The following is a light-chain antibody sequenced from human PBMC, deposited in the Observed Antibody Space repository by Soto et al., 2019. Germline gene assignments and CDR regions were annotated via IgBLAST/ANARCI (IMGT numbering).Light chain of an antibody. J-gene: IGLJ3*02. V-gene: IGLV1-51*01. Sequence: QSVLTQPPSVSAAPGQTVTISCSGSSSNIGNNYLDWYQQLPGTAPNLLIYNNNKRPSGIPDRFSGSKSGTSATLGITGLQTGDEADYYCGKWDSSLSAGGGVVFGGGTKLTVL. CDR2: NNN. CDR3: GKWDSSLSAGGGVV. CDR1: SSNIGNNY.